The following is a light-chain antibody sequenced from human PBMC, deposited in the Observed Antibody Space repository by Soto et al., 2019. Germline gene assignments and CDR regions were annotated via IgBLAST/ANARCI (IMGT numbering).Light chain of an antibody. J-gene: IGLJ1*01. CDR3: NSFAGSRGYV. CDR2: GVT. CDR1: SSDVGGNNH. V-gene: IGLV2-14*01. Sequence: QSALTQPASMSGSPGQSITISCTGTSSDVGGNNHVSWYQQHPGKAPKLIIYGVTNRPSGVSYRFSGSKSGNTASLTIPGLQAEDEADYYCNSFAGSRGYVFGTGTKLTVL.